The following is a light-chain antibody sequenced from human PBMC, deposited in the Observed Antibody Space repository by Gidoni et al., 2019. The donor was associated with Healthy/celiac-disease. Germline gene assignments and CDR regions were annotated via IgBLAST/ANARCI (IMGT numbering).Light chain of an antibody. CDR2: GAS. CDR3: QQYNNWPAWT. CDR1: QSVNSN. V-gene: IGKV3-15*01. Sequence: ATRSQSPGEKATLSCRASQSVNSNLAGYQQKPGKAPRLLIYGASTRATGIPARFSGSGSGTEFTLTISSLQSEDFAVYYCQQYNNWPAWTFGQGTKVEIK. J-gene: IGKJ1*01.